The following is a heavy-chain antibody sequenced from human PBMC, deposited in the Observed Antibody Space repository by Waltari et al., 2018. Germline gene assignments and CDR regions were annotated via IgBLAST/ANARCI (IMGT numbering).Heavy chain of an antibody. D-gene: IGHD2-8*02. CDR2: INHSGST. V-gene: IGHV4-34*01. Sequence: QVQLQQWGAGLLKPSETLSLTCDVYGGPFRGYYWSWIRQPPGKGLEWIGEINHSGSTNYNPSLKSRVTIAVDTSKNQFSLKLSSVTAADTAVYYCASTGGPLIFDYWGQGTLVTVSS. J-gene: IGHJ4*02. CDR1: GGPFRGYY. CDR3: ASTGGPLIFDY.